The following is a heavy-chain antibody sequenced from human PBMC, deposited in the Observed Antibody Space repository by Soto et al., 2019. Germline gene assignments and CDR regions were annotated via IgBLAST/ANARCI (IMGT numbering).Heavy chain of an antibody. J-gene: IGHJ6*03. CDR2: IIPILGIA. V-gene: IGHV1-69*04. Sequence: SVKVSCKASGGTFSSYTISWVRQAPGQGLEWMGRIIPILGIANYAQKFQGRVTITADKSTSTAYMELSSLRSEDTAVYYCARELLPPTNYYYYYMDVWGKGTTVTVSS. CDR3: ARELLPPTNYYYYYMDV. CDR1: GGTFSSYT. D-gene: IGHD3-10*01.